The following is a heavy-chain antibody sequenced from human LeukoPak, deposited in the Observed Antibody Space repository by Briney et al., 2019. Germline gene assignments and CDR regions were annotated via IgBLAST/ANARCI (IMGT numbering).Heavy chain of an antibody. CDR2: IWYDGSNK. D-gene: IGHD1-26*01. Sequence: GRSLRLSCAASGFTFSSYGMHWVRQAPGKGLEWVAVIWYDGSNKYYADSVKGRFTISRDNSKNTLYLQMNSLRAEDTAVYYCARGGVYSRDAFDIWGQGTMVTVSS. V-gene: IGHV3-33*01. CDR1: GFTFSSYG. J-gene: IGHJ3*02. CDR3: ARGGVYSRDAFDI.